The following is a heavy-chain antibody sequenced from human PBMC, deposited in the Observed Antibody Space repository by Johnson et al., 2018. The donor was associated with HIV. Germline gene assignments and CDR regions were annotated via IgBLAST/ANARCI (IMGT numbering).Heavy chain of an antibody. J-gene: IGHJ3*02. CDR1: GFTFSSYG. D-gene: IGHD3-9*01. CDR2: IRYDGSNK. Sequence: QVQLVESGGGVVQPGGSLRLSCAASGFTFSSYGMHWVRQAPGKGLAWVSFIRYDGSNKYYADSVKGRFPISRDNSKNTQYLQMNSLRAEDTAVYYCAGEEGSDILTRGDAFDIWGQGTMVAVYS. CDR3: AGEEGSDILTRGDAFDI. V-gene: IGHV3-30*02.